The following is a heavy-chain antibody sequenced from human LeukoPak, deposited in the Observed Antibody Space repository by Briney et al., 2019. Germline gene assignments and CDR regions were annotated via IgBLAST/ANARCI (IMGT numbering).Heavy chain of an antibody. V-gene: IGHV3-30*18. CDR1: GFTFSSYG. D-gene: IGHD6-19*01. J-gene: IGHJ4*02. CDR2: ISYDGSNK. CDR3: AKSPQWLVPDY. Sequence: GGPLRLSCEAPGFTFSSYGMHWVRKAPGKGLEWGAVISYDGSNKYYADSVKGRFTISRDNSKNTLYLQMNSLRAEDTAVYYCAKSPQWLVPDYWGQGTLVTVSS.